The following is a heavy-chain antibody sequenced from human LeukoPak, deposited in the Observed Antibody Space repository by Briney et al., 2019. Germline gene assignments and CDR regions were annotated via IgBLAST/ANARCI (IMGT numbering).Heavy chain of an antibody. D-gene: IGHD6-13*01. Sequence: PGGSLRLSCAASGFSFSTHGIHWVRQAPGKGLDWVSAISAGGDRTDYAHSVKGRFIISRDNSKNTLYLQMNSLRAEDTAVYYCARGSSSWTQSWVLSFDYWGQGTLVTVSS. J-gene: IGHJ4*02. CDR1: GFSFSTHG. CDR3: ARGSSSWTQSWVLSFDY. V-gene: IGHV3-23*01. CDR2: ISAGGDRT.